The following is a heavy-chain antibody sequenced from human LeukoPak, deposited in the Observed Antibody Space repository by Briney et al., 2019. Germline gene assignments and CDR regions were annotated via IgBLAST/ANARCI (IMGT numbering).Heavy chain of an antibody. CDR3: ARELAKTTNFDY. Sequence: GGSLRLSCAASGFTFSSYGMYWVRQAPGKGLEWVAFIRYDGSNEYYADSVKGRFTISRDNSKNTLYLQMNSLRAEDTAVYYCARELAKTTNFDYRGQGTLVTVSS. D-gene: IGHD1-26*01. CDR1: GFTFSSYG. CDR2: IRYDGSNE. V-gene: IGHV3-30*02. J-gene: IGHJ4*02.